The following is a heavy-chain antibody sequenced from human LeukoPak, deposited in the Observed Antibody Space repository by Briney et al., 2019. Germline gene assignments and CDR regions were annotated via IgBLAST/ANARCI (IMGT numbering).Heavy chain of an antibody. D-gene: IGHD6-13*01. CDR2: IIPIFGTA. CDR1: GGTFSSYA. CDR3: ALKGEEDNSSSWSYYFDY. Sequence: GSSVKVSCKASGGTFSSYAISWVRQAPGQGLEWMGGIIPIFGTANYAQKFQGRVTITADESTSTAYMELSSLRSEDTAVYYCALKGEEDNSSSWSYYFDYWGQGNLVTVSS. V-gene: IGHV1-69*01. J-gene: IGHJ4*02.